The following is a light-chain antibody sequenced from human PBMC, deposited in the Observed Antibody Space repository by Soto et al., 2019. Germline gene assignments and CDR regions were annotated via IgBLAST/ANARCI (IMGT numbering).Light chain of an antibody. CDR3: QQCSVTPIT. Sequence: IQLTQSPSSLSASLGDRVTITCRASQGISSYLAWYQQKPGKAPKLLIYAASTLQSGVPSRFSGSGSGTDFTLTISSLQPEDFATYYCQQCSVTPITFGQGTRLEIK. J-gene: IGKJ5*01. V-gene: IGKV1-9*01. CDR1: QGISSY. CDR2: AAS.